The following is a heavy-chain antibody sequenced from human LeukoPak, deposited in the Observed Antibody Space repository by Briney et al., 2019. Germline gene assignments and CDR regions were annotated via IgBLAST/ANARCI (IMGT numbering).Heavy chain of an antibody. CDR3: ARRDYDILTGMSSNYYYYGMDV. V-gene: IGHV5-10-1*01. J-gene: IGHJ6*02. D-gene: IGHD3-9*01. CDR2: IDPSDSYT. Sequence: GESLRISCKGSGYSFTSYWISWVRQMPGKGLEWMGRIDPSDSYTNYSPSFQGHVTISADKSISTAYLQWSSLKASDTAMYYCARRDYDILTGMSSNYYYYGMDVWGQGTTVTVSS. CDR1: GYSFTSYW.